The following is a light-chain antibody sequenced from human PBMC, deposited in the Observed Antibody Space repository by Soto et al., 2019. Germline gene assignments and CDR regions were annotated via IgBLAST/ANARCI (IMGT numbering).Light chain of an antibody. CDR3: ATWDDSLSAWV. J-gene: IGLJ3*02. CDR2: KSD. CDR1: SSNIGSKY. V-gene: IGLV1-47*01. Sequence: QSVLTQTPSASGTPGQRVTISCSGSSSNIGSKYVYWYQQLPGTAPKLLIYKSDQWPSGVPDRFSGSKSGTSASLAISGLRSEDEADYHCATWDDSLSAWVFGGGTKVTVL.